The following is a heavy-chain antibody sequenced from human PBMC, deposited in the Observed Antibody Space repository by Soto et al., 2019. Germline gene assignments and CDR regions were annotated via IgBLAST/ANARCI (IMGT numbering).Heavy chain of an antibody. CDR1: GFTFSSYA. CDR2: ISGSGGST. D-gene: IGHD2-15*01. CDR3: AKASCGGSCYDPGY. V-gene: IGHV3-23*01. Sequence: PGGSLRLSCAASGFTFSSYAMSWVRQAPGKGLEWVSAISGSGGSTYYADSVKGRFTISRDNSKNTLYLQMNSLRAEDTAVYYCAKASCGGSCYDPGYWGQGTLVTVSS. J-gene: IGHJ4*02.